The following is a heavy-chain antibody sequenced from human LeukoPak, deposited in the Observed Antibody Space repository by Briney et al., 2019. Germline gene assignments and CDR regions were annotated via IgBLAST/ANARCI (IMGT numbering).Heavy chain of an antibody. D-gene: IGHD3-22*01. J-gene: IGHJ3*02. Sequence: GGSLRLSCAASGFTFSSYSMNWVRQAPGKGLEWVSSISSSSSYIYYADSVKGRFTISRDNAKNSLYLQMNSLRAEDTAVYYCARLVVVAPYAFDIWGQGTMVTVFS. CDR3: ARLVVVAPYAFDI. CDR1: GFTFSSYS. V-gene: IGHV3-21*01. CDR2: ISSSSSYI.